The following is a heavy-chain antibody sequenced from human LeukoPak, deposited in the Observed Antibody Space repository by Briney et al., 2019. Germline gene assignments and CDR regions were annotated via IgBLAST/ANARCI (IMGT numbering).Heavy chain of an antibody. Sequence: PGGSLRLSCAASGFTFNNFAMTWVRQAPGKGLEWVSSISGSGGSTYYADSVKGRFTISRDNSKNTLYLQMNSLRAEDTAVYYCAKGKASIFGVVMGTTPPPDDYWGQGTLVTVSS. J-gene: IGHJ4*02. V-gene: IGHV3-23*01. CDR2: ISGSGGST. CDR1: GFTFNNFA. CDR3: AKGKASIFGVVMGTTPPPDDY. D-gene: IGHD3-3*01.